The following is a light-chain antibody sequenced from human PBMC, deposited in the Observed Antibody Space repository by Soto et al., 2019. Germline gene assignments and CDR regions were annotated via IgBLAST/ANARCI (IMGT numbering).Light chain of an antibody. Sequence: DIQMTQSPSTLSASVGDRVTITCRASQSISSWLAWYQQKPGKAPKLLIYDASSLESGVPSRFSGSGSGTEFPLTISSLQPDDFANYYCQQYNSYWTFGQGTKVDIK. CDR2: DAS. CDR1: QSISSW. V-gene: IGKV1-5*01. CDR3: QQYNSYWT. J-gene: IGKJ1*01.